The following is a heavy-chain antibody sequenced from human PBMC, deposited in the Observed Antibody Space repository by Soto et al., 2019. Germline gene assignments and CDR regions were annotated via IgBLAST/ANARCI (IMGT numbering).Heavy chain of an antibody. CDR3: AKRVAYSSSSAYLDY. Sequence: GSLRLSCAASGFTFSSYGMHWVRQAPGKGLEWVSSITDDGGAYYADSVKGRFITSRDNSKNTLFLQMNSLRAEDTAVYYCAKRVAYSSSSAYLDYWGQGTPVTVSS. CDR1: GFTFSSYG. D-gene: IGHD6-6*01. CDR2: ITDDGGA. V-gene: IGHV3-23*01. J-gene: IGHJ4*02.